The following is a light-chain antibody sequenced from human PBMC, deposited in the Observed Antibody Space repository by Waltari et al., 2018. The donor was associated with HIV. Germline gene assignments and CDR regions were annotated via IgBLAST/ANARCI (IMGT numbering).Light chain of an antibody. CDR3: QQSGT. J-gene: IGKJ1*01. Sequence: VLTQFPGSLSLSPGEGATLSCRASQSVPSNYLAWYQHRPGQAPRLLIYGASSRATGTPDKFSGSGSGTDFTLTISRLEPDDFAVYYCQQSGTFGQGTKV. CDR2: GAS. CDR1: QSVPSNY. V-gene: IGKV3-20*01.